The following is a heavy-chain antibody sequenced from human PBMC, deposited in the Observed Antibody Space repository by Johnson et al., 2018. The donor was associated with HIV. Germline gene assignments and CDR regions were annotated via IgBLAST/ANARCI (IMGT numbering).Heavy chain of an antibody. CDR2: IKQDGSEK. J-gene: IGHJ3*02. CDR3: ARDRWGSSRRSDAFDI. CDR1: GFTVSSNY. D-gene: IGHD3-16*01. Sequence: VQLVESGGGLIQPGGSLRLSCAASGFTVSSNYMSWVRQAPGKGLEWVANIKQDGSEKYYVDSVKGRFTVSRDNAKNSLFLQMNSLGAEDTAVYYCARDRWGSSRRSDAFDIWGQGTMGTVSS. V-gene: IGHV3-7*03.